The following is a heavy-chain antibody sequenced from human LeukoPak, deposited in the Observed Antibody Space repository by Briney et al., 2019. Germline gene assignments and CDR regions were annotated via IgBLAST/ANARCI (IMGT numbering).Heavy chain of an antibody. CDR3: ARDPNGYSYGTGWFDP. J-gene: IGHJ5*02. V-gene: IGHV1-2*02. D-gene: IGHD5-18*01. CDR2: INPNSGGT. CDR1: RYTFTGYY. Sequence: ASVKVSCKASRYTFTGYYMHWVRQAPGQGLEWMGWINPNSGGTNYAQKFQGRVTMTRDTSISTAYMELSRLRSDDTAVYYCARDPNGYSYGTGWFDPWGQGTLVTVSS.